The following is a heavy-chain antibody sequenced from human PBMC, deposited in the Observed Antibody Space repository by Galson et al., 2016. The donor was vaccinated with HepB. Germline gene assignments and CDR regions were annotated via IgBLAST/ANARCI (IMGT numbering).Heavy chain of an antibody. V-gene: IGHV1-69*13. D-gene: IGHD3-9*01. J-gene: IGHJ4*02. CDR2: IIPIFGTT. CDR3: ATSTYDILTDYYPPLSG. CDR1: GGTFNNYA. Sequence: SVKVSCKASGGTFNNYAISWVRQAPGQGLEWMGGIIPIFGTTNYTQKFQDRVTITADESTTAAYMEPSSLKSEDTAVYFCATSTYDILTDYYPPLSGWGQGTQVTVSS.